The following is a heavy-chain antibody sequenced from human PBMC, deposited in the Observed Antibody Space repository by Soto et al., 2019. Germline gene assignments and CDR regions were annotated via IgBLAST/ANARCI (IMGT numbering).Heavy chain of an antibody. V-gene: IGHV1-69*01. Sequence: QVQLVQSGAEVKKPGSSVKVSCKASGGSVSSDPISWVRQAPGQGLEWMGGIIPIFGSPTYAQRFQGRVTITADESSRTAYLELRSLKSEDTAVYFCAKGEGQGALPLWGQGTQVTVSS. J-gene: IGHJ4*02. CDR2: IIPIFGSP. D-gene: IGHD1-26*01. CDR3: AKGEGQGALPL. CDR1: GGSVSSDP.